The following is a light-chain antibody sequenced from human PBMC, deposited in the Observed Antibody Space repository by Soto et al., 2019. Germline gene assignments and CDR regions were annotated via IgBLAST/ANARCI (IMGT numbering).Light chain of an antibody. Sequence: QSALTQPASVSGSPGQSITISCTGTSSDVGGYNYVSWYQQHPGKAPKLIIYEVSNRPSGVSYRFSGSKSDNTASLTISGLQAEDEADYYCSSYTSCFPLVFGGGTKLTVL. J-gene: IGLJ2*01. CDR1: SSDVGGYNY. CDR3: SSYTSCFPLV. CDR2: EVS. V-gene: IGLV2-14*01.